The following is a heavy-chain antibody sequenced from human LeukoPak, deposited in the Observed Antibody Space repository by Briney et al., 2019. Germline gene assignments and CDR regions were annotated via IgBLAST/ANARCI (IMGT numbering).Heavy chain of an antibody. D-gene: IGHD4-23*01. CDR2: IYYSGST. Sequence: SETLSLTCTVSGGSISSYYWSWIRQPPGKGLEWIGYIYYSGSTNYNPSLKSRVTISVDTSKNQFSLKLSSVTAADTAVYYCASTYGGNSRTLGYWRQGTLVTVSS. CDR1: GGSISSYY. CDR3: ASTYGGNSRTLGY. V-gene: IGHV4-59*01. J-gene: IGHJ4*02.